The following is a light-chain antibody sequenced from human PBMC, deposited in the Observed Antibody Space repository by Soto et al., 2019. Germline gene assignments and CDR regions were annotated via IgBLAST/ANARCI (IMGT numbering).Light chain of an antibody. V-gene: IGLV2-14*01. CDR2: EVG. Sequence: QSALTQPASVSGSPGQSITISCTGTSSDVGGHDYVSWYQQHPGKAPKLIIFEVGYRPSGISNRFSGSKSGNTASLTISGLQAEDEADYYCSSYSSTTLLFGAGTKVTVL. J-gene: IGLJ1*01. CDR1: SSDVGGHDY. CDR3: SSYSSTTLL.